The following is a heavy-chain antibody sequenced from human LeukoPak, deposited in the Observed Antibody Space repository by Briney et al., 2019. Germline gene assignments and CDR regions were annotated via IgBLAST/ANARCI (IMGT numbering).Heavy chain of an antibody. D-gene: IGHD1-26*01. CDR1: GGTSSSYA. CDR3: ARESSRGPYAFDI. Sequence: ASVKVSCKASGGTSSSYAISWVRQAPGQGLEWMGGIIPIFGTANYAQKFQGRVTITADESTSTAYMELSSLRSEDTAAYYCARESSRGPYAFDIWGQGTMVTVSS. CDR2: IIPIFGTA. V-gene: IGHV1-69*13. J-gene: IGHJ3*02.